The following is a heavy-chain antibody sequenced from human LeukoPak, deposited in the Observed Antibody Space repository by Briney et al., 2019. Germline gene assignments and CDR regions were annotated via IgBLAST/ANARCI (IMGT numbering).Heavy chain of an antibody. J-gene: IGHJ4*02. V-gene: IGHV3-21*01. CDR2: ISSSSSYI. CDR3: ARDPGEPYFDY. CDR1: GFTFSSYS. D-gene: IGHD1-14*01. Sequence: GGSLRLSCAASGFTFSSYSMNWVRQAPGKGLGLVSSISSSSSYIYYADSVKGRFTISRDNAKNSLYLQMNSLRAEDTAVYYCARDPGEPYFDYWGQGTLVTVSS.